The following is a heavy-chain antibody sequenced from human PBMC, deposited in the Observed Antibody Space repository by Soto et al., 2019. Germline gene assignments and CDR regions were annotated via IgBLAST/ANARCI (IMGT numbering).Heavy chain of an antibody. J-gene: IGHJ5*02. CDR2: INPNTGVT. Sequence: SCKASGYTFTCVYIHLVRQSPGQRLEWMGWINPNTGVTTYAQKFQGRVTMTGDTSTTTAYMELSSLTSDDTAMYYCARPIVTYLSSPRLDPWGQGTLVTVSS. CDR1: GYTFTCVY. CDR3: ARPIVTYLSSPRLDP. D-gene: IGHD6-13*01. V-gene: IGHV1-2*02.